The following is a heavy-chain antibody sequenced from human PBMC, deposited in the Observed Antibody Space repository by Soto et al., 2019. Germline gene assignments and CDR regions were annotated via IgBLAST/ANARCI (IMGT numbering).Heavy chain of an antibody. CDR2: INHSGST. Sequence: SETLSLTCAVYGGSFSGYYWSWIRQPPGKGLEWIGEINHSGSTNYNPSLKSRVTISVDTSKNQFSLKLSSVTAADTAVYYCARKGPFLLHYGDYDPFDYWGQGTLVTVSS. D-gene: IGHD4-17*01. V-gene: IGHV4-34*01. CDR1: GGSFSGYY. J-gene: IGHJ4*02. CDR3: ARKGPFLLHYGDYDPFDY.